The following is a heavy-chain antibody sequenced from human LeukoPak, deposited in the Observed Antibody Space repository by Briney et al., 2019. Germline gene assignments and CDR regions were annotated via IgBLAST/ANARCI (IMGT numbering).Heavy chain of an antibody. CDR1: GFTFSSYS. D-gene: IGHD2-15*01. CDR3: ARDQAVRYCSGGSCYTTYYFDY. CDR2: ISSSSYI. V-gene: IGHV3-21*01. Sequence: GGSLRLSCAASGFTFSSYSMKWVRQAPGKGLEWVSSISSSSYIYYADAVKGRFTISRDNAKNSLYLQMNSLRAEDTAVYYCARDQAVRYCSGGSCYTTYYFDYWGQGTLVTVSS. J-gene: IGHJ4*02.